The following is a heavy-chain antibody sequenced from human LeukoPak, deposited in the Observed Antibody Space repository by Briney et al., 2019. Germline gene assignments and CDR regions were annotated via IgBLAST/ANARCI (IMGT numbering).Heavy chain of an antibody. CDR3: ARGVDAYDSSGYYWFDY. CDR1: GGTFSSYA. D-gene: IGHD3-22*01. Sequence: ASVKVSCEASGGTFSSYAISWVRQAPGQGLEWMGGIIPIFGTANYAQKFQGRVTITADESTSTAYMELSSLRSEDTAVYYCARGVDAYDSSGYYWFDYWGQGTLVTVSS. V-gene: IGHV1-69*01. CDR2: IIPIFGTA. J-gene: IGHJ4*02.